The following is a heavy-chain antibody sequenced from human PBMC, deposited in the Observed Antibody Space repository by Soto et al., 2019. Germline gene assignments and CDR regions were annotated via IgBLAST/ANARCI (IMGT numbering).Heavy chain of an antibody. V-gene: IGHV3-23*01. J-gene: IGHJ4*02. CDR1: GFTFSSYA. D-gene: IGHD3-22*01. CDR2: ISGSGGST. Sequence: GGSLRLSCAASGFTFSSYAMSWVRQAPGKGLEWVSAISGSGGSTYYADPVKGRFTISRDNSKNTLYLQMNSLRAEDTAVYYCAHSPIVVVIYLFDYWGQGTLVTVSS. CDR3: AHSPIVVVIYLFDY.